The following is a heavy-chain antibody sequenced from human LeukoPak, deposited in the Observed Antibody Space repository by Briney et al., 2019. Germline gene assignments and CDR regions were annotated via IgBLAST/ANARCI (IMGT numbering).Heavy chain of an antibody. CDR3: AKDLGYRSSTSCYSYDY. V-gene: IGHV3-23*01. CDR1: GFTFSSYA. CDR2: ISGSGGST. D-gene: IGHD2-2*01. J-gene: IGHJ4*02. Sequence: PGGSLRLSCAASGFTFSSYAMSWVRQAPGKGLEWVSAISGSGGSTYYADSVKGRFTISRDNSKNTLYLQMNSLRAEDTAVYYCAKDLGYRSSTSCYSYDYWGQGTLVTVSS.